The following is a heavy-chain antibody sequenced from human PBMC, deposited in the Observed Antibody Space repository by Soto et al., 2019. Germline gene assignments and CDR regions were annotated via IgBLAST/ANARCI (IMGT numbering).Heavy chain of an antibody. CDR1: GYTFTDYY. D-gene: IGHD2-8*01. Sequence: ASVKVSCKASGYTFTDYYIHWVRQAPGQGPEWMGWINPNGGGTNYAQKFQGRVSMTRDTSISTAYMEVSRLRSDDTAVYYCARPDGYDNGVPFSVDVWG. V-gene: IGHV1-2*02. J-gene: IGHJ6*02. CDR3: ARPDGYDNGVPFSVDV. CDR2: INPNGGGT.